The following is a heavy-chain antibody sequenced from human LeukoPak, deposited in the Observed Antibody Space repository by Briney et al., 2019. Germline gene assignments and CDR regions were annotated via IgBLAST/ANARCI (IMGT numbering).Heavy chain of an antibody. Sequence: GGSLRLSCAASGFTFSSYSMNWVRQAPGKGLEWVSSISSSSSYIYYADSVKGRFTISRDNAKNSLYLQMNSLRAEDTAVYHCASSLTYCYGSGSYSDYWGQGTLVTVSS. CDR1: GFTFSSYS. CDR3: ASSLTYCYGSGSYSDY. V-gene: IGHV3-21*01. CDR2: ISSSSSYI. D-gene: IGHD3-10*01. J-gene: IGHJ4*02.